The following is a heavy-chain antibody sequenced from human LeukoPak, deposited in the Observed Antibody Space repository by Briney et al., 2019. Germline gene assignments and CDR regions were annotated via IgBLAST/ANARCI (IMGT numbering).Heavy chain of an antibody. CDR1: GGTFSDFA. CDR2: FGPADGET. Sequence: ASLKLSCKASGGTFSDFAISWVRQAPGKGLEWMGGFGPADGETIYAQKFQGRVTMTEDTSTDTAYMELSSLRSEDTAVYFCATGLLPANWNHDYWGQGTLVTVSS. V-gene: IGHV1-24*01. CDR3: ATGLLPANWNHDY. D-gene: IGHD1-1*01. J-gene: IGHJ4*02.